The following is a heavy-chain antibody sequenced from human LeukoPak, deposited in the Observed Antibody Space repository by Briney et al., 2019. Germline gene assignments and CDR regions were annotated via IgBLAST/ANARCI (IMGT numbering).Heavy chain of an antibody. Sequence: GGSLRLSCAASGFTFSDYYMSWIRQAPGKGLEWVSAISGSGGSTYYADSVKGRFTISRDNSKNTLYLQMNSLRAEDTAVYYCAKDGGWYDYWGQGTLVTVSS. V-gene: IGHV3-23*01. D-gene: IGHD6-19*01. CDR1: GFTFSDYY. CDR3: AKDGGWYDY. CDR2: ISGSGGST. J-gene: IGHJ4*02.